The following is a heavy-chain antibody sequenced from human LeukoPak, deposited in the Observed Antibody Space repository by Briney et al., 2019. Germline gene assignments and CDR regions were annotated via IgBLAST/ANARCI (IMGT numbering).Heavy chain of an antibody. V-gene: IGHV3-30*02. CDR3: ARDLTATIVVARRGFDY. J-gene: IGHJ4*02. CDR2: IRYDGSNK. Sequence: PGGSLRLSCAASGFSFSSFGMHWVRQAPGKGLEWVAFIRYDGSNKSYADSVKGRFTISRDNAKNSLYLQMNSLRAEDTAVYYCARDLTATIVVARRGFDYWGQGTLVTVSS. CDR1: GFSFSSFG. D-gene: IGHD3-22*01.